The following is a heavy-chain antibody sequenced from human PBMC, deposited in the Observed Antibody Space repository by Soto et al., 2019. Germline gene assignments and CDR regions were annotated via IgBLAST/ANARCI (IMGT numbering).Heavy chain of an antibody. CDR2: IIPTFGTA. CDR1: GGTFSSYA. D-gene: IGHD1-26*01. Sequence: SVKVSCKASGGTFSSYAISWVRQAPGQGLEWMGGIIPTFGTANYAQKFQGRVTITADKSTITAYMELSSLRSEDTAVYYCAKWGSDSGRSLVYFGMDVWGHGTTVTVSS. V-gene: IGHV1-69*06. J-gene: IGHJ6*02. CDR3: AKWGSDSGRSLVYFGMDV.